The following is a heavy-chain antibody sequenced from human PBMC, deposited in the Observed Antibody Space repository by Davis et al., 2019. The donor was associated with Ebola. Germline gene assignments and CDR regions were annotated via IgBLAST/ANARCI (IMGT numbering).Heavy chain of an antibody. Sequence: PSETLSLTCIVSGGSLRSDRYYWSWILQIPGKGLEWIGDIYYSGSSNYNPSLKSRVTLSADTPKNQFSLKLSSVTAADTAVYYCARHYYYGSGAYNWFDPWGQGTLVTVSS. CDR3: ARHYYYGSGAYNWFDP. D-gene: IGHD3-10*01. CDR1: GGSLRSDRYY. CDR2: IYYSGSS. V-gene: IGHV4-61*01. J-gene: IGHJ5*02.